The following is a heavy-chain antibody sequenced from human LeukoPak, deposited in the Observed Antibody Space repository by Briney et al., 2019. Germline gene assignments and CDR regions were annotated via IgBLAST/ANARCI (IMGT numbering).Heavy chain of an antibody. CDR2: ISSASSYI. CDR3: ARDEELGERELPWDH. Sequence: GGSLRLSCAASGFTFSSYSMNWVRQAPGKGLEWVSYISSASSYIYYADSIKGRFTISRNNAKNSLYLQMISLRAEDTAVYYCARDEELGERELPWDHWGQGTLVTVSS. CDR1: GFTFSSYS. J-gene: IGHJ4*02. D-gene: IGHD3-16*01. V-gene: IGHV3-21*01.